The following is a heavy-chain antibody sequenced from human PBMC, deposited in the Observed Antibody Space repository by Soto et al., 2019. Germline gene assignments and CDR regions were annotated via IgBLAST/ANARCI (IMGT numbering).Heavy chain of an antibody. CDR2: ISAYNGNT. D-gene: IGHD6-13*01. V-gene: IGHV1-18*01. J-gene: IGHJ4*02. Sequence: ASVKVSCKASGYTFTNFGISWVRQAPGQGLEWMGWISAYNGNTNYAQNFQGRVTMTTDTSTSTAYMELRSLRSEDTAVYYCARDNSAGPSFDYWGQGTLVTVSS. CDR3: ARDNSAGPSFDY. CDR1: GYTFTNFG.